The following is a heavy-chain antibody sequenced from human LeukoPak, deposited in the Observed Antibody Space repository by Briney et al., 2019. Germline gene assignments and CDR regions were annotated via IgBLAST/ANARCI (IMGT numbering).Heavy chain of an antibody. J-gene: IGHJ5*02. D-gene: IGHD1-26*01. CDR3: ARGQGATVPQVGKNWFDP. V-gene: IGHV4-39*07. CDR1: GGSINTPNYY. CDR2: IFYSGGT. Sequence: PSETLSLTCTVSGGSINTPNYYWGWIRQTPGKGLEWIGNIFYSGGTYYSPSLTSRVTISLDTSRNQFSLKLISVTVADTAIYYCARGQGATVPQVGKNWFDPWGQGTRVTVSS.